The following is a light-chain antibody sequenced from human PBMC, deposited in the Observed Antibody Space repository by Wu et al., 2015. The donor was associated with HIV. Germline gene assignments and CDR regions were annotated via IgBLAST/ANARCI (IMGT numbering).Light chain of an antibody. CDR2: AAS. V-gene: IGKV1-9*01. CDR1: QGISSY. Sequence: DIQLTQSPSFLSASVGDRVTITCQASQGISSYLAWYQQKPGKAPKLLIYAASTLQSGVPSRFSGSGSGTEFTLTISSLQPEDFATYYCQQLNSYPRTFGQGTKLEIK. J-gene: IGKJ2*01. CDR3: QQLNSYPRT.